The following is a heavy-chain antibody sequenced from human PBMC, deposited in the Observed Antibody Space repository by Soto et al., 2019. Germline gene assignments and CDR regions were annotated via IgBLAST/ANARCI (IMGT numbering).Heavy chain of an antibody. CDR3: ARVKIFGVVTDFDY. V-gene: IGHV1-8*01. D-gene: IGHD3-3*01. CDR1: GYTFTSYD. Sequence: GASVKVSCKASGYTFTSYDINWVRQATGQGLEWMGWMNPNSGNTGYAQKFQGRVTMTRNTSISTAYMELSSLRSEDTAVYYCARVKIFGVVTDFDYWGQGTLVTVSS. J-gene: IGHJ4*02. CDR2: MNPNSGNT.